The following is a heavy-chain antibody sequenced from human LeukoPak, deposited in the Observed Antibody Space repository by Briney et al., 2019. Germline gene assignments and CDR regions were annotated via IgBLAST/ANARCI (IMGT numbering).Heavy chain of an antibody. CDR1: GGSFSGYY. V-gene: IGHV4-34*01. D-gene: IGHD3-3*01. Sequence: PSETLSLTCAVYGGSFSGYYWSWIRQPPGKGLEWIGEINHSGSTNYNPSLKSRVTISVDTSKNQFSLKLSSVTAADTAVYYCARKGTYYDFWSGYGTFDYWGQGTLVTVSS. CDR3: ARKGTYYDFWSGYGTFDY. J-gene: IGHJ4*02. CDR2: INHSGST.